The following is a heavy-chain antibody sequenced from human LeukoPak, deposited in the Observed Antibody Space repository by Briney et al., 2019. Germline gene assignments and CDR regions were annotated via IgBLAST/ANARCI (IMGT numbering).Heavy chain of an antibody. CDR1: GGSISSGSYY. CDR3: ARDPLFDY. J-gene: IGHJ4*02. V-gene: IGHV4-61*02. Sequence: PSQTLSLTFTVSGGSISSGSYYWSWIRQPAGKGLEWIGRIYTSGSTNYNPSLKSRVTISVDTSKNQFSLKLSSVTAADTAVYYCARDPLFDYWGQGTLVTVSS. CDR2: IYTSGST.